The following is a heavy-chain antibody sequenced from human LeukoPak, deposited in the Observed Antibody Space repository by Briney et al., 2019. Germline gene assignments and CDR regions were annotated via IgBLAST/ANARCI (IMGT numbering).Heavy chain of an antibody. CDR2: ISMDGIQE. V-gene: IGHV3-30*04. CDR1: GFSFNNYA. J-gene: IGHJ3*01. Sequence: GASLRLSCKASGFSFNNYAMHWVRQPPGTGLEWVAVISMDGIQEYYADSVKGRFSISRDNSKNTLYLQMNSLRSEDTAVYYCAREVYSYALDALDLWGQGTMVTVSS. D-gene: IGHD5-18*01. CDR3: AREVYSYALDALDL.